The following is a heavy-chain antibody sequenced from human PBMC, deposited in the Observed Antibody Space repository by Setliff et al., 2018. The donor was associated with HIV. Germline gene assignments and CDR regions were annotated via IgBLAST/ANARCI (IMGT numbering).Heavy chain of an antibody. J-gene: IGHJ4*02. CDR1: GGSISSGDYY. Sequence: PSETLSLTCTVSGGSISSGDYYWSWIRQPPGKGLEWIGYIYYSGSTYYNPSLKSRLTILVDTSKNQFSLKLSSVTAAGTAVYYCARITPYGSGYYWGQGTLVTVSS. CDR2: IYYSGST. CDR3: ARITPYGSGYY. V-gene: IGHV4-30-4*08. D-gene: IGHD3-10*01.